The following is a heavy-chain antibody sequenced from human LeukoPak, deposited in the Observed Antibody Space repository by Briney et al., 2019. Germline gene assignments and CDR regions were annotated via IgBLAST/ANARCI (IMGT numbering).Heavy chain of an antibody. CDR3: ATSVLLWFGDYPDY. J-gene: IGHJ4*02. Sequence: PGGSLRLSCAASGFTFSTFAMSWVRQAPGKGPEWVSYISSSSSYTNYADSVKGRFTISRDNAKNSLYLQMNSLRAEDTAVYYCATSVLLWFGDYPDYWGQGTLVTVSS. V-gene: IGHV3-11*03. CDR1: GFTFSTFA. CDR2: ISSSSSYT. D-gene: IGHD3-10*01.